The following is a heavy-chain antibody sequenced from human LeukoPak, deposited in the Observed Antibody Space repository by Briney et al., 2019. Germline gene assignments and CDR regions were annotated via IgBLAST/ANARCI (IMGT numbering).Heavy chain of an antibody. CDR1: GFTFSSYS. J-gene: IGHJ4*02. D-gene: IGHD1-26*01. CDR2: ISSSSSYI. CDR3: ALAPWELLAERQNTDY. V-gene: IGHV3-21*01. Sequence: PGGSLRLSCAASGFTFSSYSMNWVRQAPGKGLEWVSSISSSSSYIYYADSVKGRFTISRDNAKNSLYLQMNSLRAEDTAVYYCALAPWELLAERQNTDYWGQGTLVTASS.